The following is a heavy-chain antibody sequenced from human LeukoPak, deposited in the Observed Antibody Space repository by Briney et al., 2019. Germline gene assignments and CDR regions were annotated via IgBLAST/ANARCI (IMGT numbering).Heavy chain of an antibody. V-gene: IGHV1-69*13. CDR2: IIPIFGTA. J-gene: IGHJ4*02. CDR3: ARVRCSSTSCNLGY. Sequence: GASVKVSCKASGGTFSSYAISWVRQAPGQGLEWMGGIIPIFGTANYAQKFQGRVTITADESTSTAYMELSSLRSEDTAVYYCARVRCSSTSCNLGYWGQGTLVTVSS. CDR1: GGTFSSYA. D-gene: IGHD2-2*01.